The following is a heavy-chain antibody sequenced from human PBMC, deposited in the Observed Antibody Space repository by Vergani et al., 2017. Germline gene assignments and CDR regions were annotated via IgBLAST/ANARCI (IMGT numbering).Heavy chain of an antibody. J-gene: IGHJ5*02. D-gene: IGHD6-19*01. Sequence: QVQLVQSGAEVKKPGASVRVSCKASGGTFSSYAISWVRQAPGQGLEWMGGIIPIFGTANYAQKFQGRVTITADESTSTAYMELSSLSSEDTAVYYCARRSSWYNAVAGSLWFDPWGQGTLVTVSS. CDR1: GGTFSSYA. V-gene: IGHV1-69*01. CDR3: ARRSSWYNAVAGSLWFDP. CDR2: IIPIFGTA.